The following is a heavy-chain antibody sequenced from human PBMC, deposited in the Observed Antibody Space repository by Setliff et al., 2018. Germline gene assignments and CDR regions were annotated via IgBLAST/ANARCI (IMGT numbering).Heavy chain of an antibody. CDR2: ISGSGAI. J-gene: IGHJ6*02. V-gene: IGHV3-23*01. Sequence: GGSLRLSCAASGFTFSNYAMSWVRQAPGKGLEWVSAISGSGAISYADSVKGRFTVSRDNSKNTLYLQMNSLRAEDTAVYYCAKHGAYNDFLTGYNFYYAMDVWGQGTAVTAP. CDR1: GFTFSNYA. CDR3: AKHGAYNDFLTGYNFYYAMDV. D-gene: IGHD3-9*01.